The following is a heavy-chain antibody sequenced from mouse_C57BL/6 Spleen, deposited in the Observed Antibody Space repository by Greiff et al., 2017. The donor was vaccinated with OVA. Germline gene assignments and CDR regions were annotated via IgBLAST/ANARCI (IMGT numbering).Heavy chain of an antibody. V-gene: IGHV1-82*01. CDR2: IYPGDGDS. CDR3: ASWDDYDVGVDD. J-gene: IGHJ2*01. Sequence: VQLQQFGPELVKPGASVKISCKAFGYAFSSSWMKWVKPRPGKGLGWIGRIYPGDGDSKFNGKFKGKATLTTDKSSSTAYMQLISLKSEDAAVYFCASWDDYDVGVDDWGQGTTLTVSS. CDR1: GYAFSSSW. D-gene: IGHD2-4*01.